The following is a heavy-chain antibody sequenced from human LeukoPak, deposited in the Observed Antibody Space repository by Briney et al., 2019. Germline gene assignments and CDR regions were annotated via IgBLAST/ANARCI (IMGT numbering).Heavy chain of an antibody. V-gene: IGHV1-8*01. CDR1: GYTFTSYD. CDR3: ARRFSGSGSPITY. Sequence: ASGKGSCKAFGYTFTSYDINWGRQATGQRLEGRGWMNPNSGNTGYAQKFQGRVTMTRNTSISTAYMELSSLRSEDTAVYYCARRFSGSGSPITYWGQGTLVTVSS. D-gene: IGHD3-10*01. J-gene: IGHJ4*02. CDR2: MNPNSGNT.